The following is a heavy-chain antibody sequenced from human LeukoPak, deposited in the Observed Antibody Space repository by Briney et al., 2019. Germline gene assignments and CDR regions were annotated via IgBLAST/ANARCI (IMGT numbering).Heavy chain of an antibody. J-gene: IGHJ4*02. CDR2: IHYSGST. CDR1: GGSFSGYY. D-gene: IGHD6-13*01. V-gene: IGHV4-59*01. Sequence: SETLSLTCAVYGGSFSGYYWSWIRQPPGRGLEWIGSIHYSGSTSYNSSLKSRVTMSIDTSKNQFSLKLSSVTPADTAVYYCARQVYSSSWSYYFEYWGQRILVTVSS. CDR3: ARQVYSSSWSYYFEY.